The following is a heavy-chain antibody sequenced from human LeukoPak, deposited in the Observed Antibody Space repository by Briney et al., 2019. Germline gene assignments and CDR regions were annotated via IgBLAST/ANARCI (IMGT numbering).Heavy chain of an antibody. CDR3: ARGRRIAAAGRNWFDP. Sequence: SETLSLTCAVYGGSFSGYYWSWIRQPPGKGLEWIGEINHSGSTNYSPSLKSRVTISVDTSKNQFSLKLSSVTAADTAVYYCARGRRIAAAGRNWFDPWGQGTLVTVSS. CDR2: INHSGST. V-gene: IGHV4-34*01. CDR1: GGSFSGYY. D-gene: IGHD6-13*01. J-gene: IGHJ5*02.